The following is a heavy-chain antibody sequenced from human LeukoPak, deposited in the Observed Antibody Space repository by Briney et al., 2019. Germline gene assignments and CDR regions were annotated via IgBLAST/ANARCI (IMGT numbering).Heavy chain of an antibody. J-gene: IGHJ5*02. CDR1: GGSISSGSYY. CDR3: AREGLNMVRGVIPKEAWGWFDP. D-gene: IGHD3-10*01. Sequence: SETLSLTCTVSGGSISSGSYYWNWIRQPAGKGLEWIGRIYKSGSTNYNPSLKSRVTISVDTSKNQFSLKLSSVTAADTAVYYCAREGLNMVRGVIPKEAWGWFDPWGQGTLVTVSS. V-gene: IGHV4-61*02. CDR2: IYKSGST.